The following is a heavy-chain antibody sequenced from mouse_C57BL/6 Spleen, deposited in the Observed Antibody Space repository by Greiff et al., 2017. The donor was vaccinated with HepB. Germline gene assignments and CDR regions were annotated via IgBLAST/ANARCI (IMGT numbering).Heavy chain of an antibody. Sequence: DVKLQESGPGLVKPSQSLSLTCSVTGYSITSGYYWNWIRQFPGNKLEWMGYISYDGSNNYNPSLKNRISITRDTSKNQFFLKLNSVTTEDTATYYCASLGRDYAMDYWGQGTSVTVSS. V-gene: IGHV3-6*01. CDR2: ISYDGSN. D-gene: IGHD4-1*01. CDR3: ASLGRDYAMDY. J-gene: IGHJ4*01. CDR1: GYSITSGYY.